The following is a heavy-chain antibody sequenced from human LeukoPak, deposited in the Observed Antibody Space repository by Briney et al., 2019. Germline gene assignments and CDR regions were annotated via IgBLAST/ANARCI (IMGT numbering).Heavy chain of an antibody. D-gene: IGHD6-13*01. CDR3: AKDFLRSSSWYGSSYYYYGMDV. Sequence: GGSLRLSCAASGFTFSSYGMHWVRQAPGKGLEWVAVISYDGSNKYYADSVKGRFTISRDNSKKTLYLQMNSLRAEDTAVYYCAKDFLRSSSWYGSSYYYYGMDVWGQGTTVTVSS. J-gene: IGHJ6*02. CDR2: ISYDGSNK. V-gene: IGHV3-30*18. CDR1: GFTFSSYG.